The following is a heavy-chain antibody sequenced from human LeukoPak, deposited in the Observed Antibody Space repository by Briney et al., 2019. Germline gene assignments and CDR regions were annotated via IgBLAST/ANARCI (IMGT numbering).Heavy chain of an antibody. J-gene: IGHJ4*02. CDR1: GFTFSSYG. CDR3: ARVVYGSGTHFDF. D-gene: IGHD3-10*01. CDR2: ISYDGSNK. V-gene: IGHV3-30*03. Sequence: GGSLRPSCAASGFTFSSYGMHWVRQAPGKGLEWVAVISYDGSNKYYADSVKGRFTISRDNSKNTLYLQMNSLRAEDTAVYYCARVVYGSGTHFDFWGQGTPVTVSS.